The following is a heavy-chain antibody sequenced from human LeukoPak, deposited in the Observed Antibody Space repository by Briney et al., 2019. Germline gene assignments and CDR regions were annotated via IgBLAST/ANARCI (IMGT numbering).Heavy chain of an antibody. J-gene: IGHJ1*01. CDR1: GFTSSSYW. Sequence: PGGSLRLFCAVSGFTSSSYWMTWVRQAPGKGLEWVANIKEDGSEKYYVDSVKGRFTISRDNAKNSLYLQMNSLRAEDTAVYYCASSYCSGGSCYSIYFQHWGQGTLVTVSS. CDR3: ASSYCSGGSCYSIYFQH. CDR2: IKEDGSEK. V-gene: IGHV3-7*01. D-gene: IGHD2-15*01.